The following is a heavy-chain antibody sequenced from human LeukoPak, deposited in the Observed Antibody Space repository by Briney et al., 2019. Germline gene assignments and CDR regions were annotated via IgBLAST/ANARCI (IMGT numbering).Heavy chain of an antibody. Sequence: GGSLRLSCVASGFTLSGYWMHWVRQVPGKGLVWVSRINSDETSTSYADSVKGRFTISRDNAKNTLYLQMNGLRAEDTAVYYCARDFNPAGYSSGWSTLVYWGQGTLVTVSS. CDR2: INSDETST. CDR1: GFTLSGYW. V-gene: IGHV3-74*01. J-gene: IGHJ4*02. D-gene: IGHD6-19*01. CDR3: ARDFNPAGYSSGWSTLVY.